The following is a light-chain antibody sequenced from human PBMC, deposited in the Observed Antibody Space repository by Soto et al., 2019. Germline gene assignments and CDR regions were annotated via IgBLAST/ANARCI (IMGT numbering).Light chain of an antibody. J-gene: IGLJ2*01. CDR3: SSYTSNNNVL. CDR1: SSDVGDYNS. CDR2: DVS. V-gene: IGLV2-14*01. Sequence: QSALTQPASVSGSPGQSITISCTGTSSDVGDYNSVSWYQQHPGKAPQLMIYDVSNRPSRVSNRFSGSKSGNTASLTISGLRPEDEADYYCSSYTSNNNVLFGGGTQLTVL.